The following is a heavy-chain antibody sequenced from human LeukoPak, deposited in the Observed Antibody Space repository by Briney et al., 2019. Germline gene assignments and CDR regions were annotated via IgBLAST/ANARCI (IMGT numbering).Heavy chain of an antibody. CDR3: ARENYGLTGGYFQH. CDR1: GFTFSIYA. V-gene: IGHV3-30*02. J-gene: IGHJ1*01. Sequence: GGSLRLSCEASGFTFSIYAMHWVRQAPGKGLEWVAFIQYDGSHKYYADSVKGRFTISRDNSKDTLDLEMNSLRAEDTAVYYCARENYGLTGGYFQHWGQGTLVTVSS. CDR2: IQYDGSHK. D-gene: IGHD4-17*01.